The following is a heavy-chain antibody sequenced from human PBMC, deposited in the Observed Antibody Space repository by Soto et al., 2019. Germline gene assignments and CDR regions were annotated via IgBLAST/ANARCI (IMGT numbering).Heavy chain of an antibody. D-gene: IGHD5-12*01. V-gene: IGHV6-1*01. J-gene: IGHJ6*02. CDR3: ARDWGYDPDPTYYYGMDV. Sequence: PXHTLSLTFAISGDTFSTNTAAWNWIRQSPSRGLEWLGRIYYKSRWYNDYSESLKSRIAIIPDTSRNQFSLQLNSVIPEDTAVYYCARDWGYDPDPTYYYGMDVWGQGTKVTASS. CDR1: GDTFSTNTAA. CDR2: IYYKSRWYN.